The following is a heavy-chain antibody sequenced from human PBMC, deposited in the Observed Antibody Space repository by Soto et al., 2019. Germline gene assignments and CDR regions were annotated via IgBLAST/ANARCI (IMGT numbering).Heavy chain of an antibody. V-gene: IGHV1-69*06. CDR3: ARVRVIRGVIPSHFGL. CDR1: RGTFNSYG. CDR2: IIPLYGTV. Sequence: QAHLAQSGAEVKKPGSSVTVSCKASRGTFNSYGISWVRQAPGQGLDWMGVIIPLYGTVNYAQKFQGRVSITADKSTSTAYMDLNRLRSDDTAVYYCARVRVIRGVIPSHFGLWGQGTQVTVSS. J-gene: IGHJ4*02. D-gene: IGHD3-10*01.